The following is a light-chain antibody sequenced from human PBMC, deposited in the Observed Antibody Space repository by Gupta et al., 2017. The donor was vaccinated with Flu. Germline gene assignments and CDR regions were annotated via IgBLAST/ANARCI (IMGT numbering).Light chain of an antibody. CDR1: QSLLHSNGYNY. CDR2: LGP. Sequence: DIVLCQYPLSPPVISVEPASISCRSSQSLLHSNGYNYLDWYLQKPEQSPQLLLYLGPNRASGAPDRFSGSGSGTDFTLKISRVEAEDVGVYYCMQALQTPRTFGQGTKVEIK. J-gene: IGKJ1*01. V-gene: IGKV2-28*01. CDR3: MQALQTPRT.